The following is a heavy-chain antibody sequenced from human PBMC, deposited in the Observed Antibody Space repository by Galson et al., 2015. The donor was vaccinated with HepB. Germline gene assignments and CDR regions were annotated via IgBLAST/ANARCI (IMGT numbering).Heavy chain of an antibody. CDR1: GFTFSSYG. J-gene: IGHJ4*02. D-gene: IGHD2-15*01. Sequence: SLRLSCAASGFTFSSYGMHWVRQAPGKGLEWVAVISYDGSNKYYADSVKGRFTISRDNSKNTLYLQMNSLRAEDTAVYYCAKPQPGRDCSAGSCSPPPFDYWGQGTLVTVSS. V-gene: IGHV3-30*18. CDR3: AKPQPGRDCSAGSCSPPPFDY. CDR2: ISYDGSNK.